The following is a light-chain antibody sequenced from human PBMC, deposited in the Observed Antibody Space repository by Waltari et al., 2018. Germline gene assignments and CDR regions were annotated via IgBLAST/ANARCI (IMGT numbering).Light chain of an antibody. CDR1: QSVGYY. V-gene: IGKV3-15*01. CDR3: QQYNNWPPRVT. Sequence: EIVMTQSPATLSVSPGERATLSCRASQSVGYYLAWYQQKPGQAPRLLIYAASTRATGIPARFSGSGSGTEFTLTITSLQSEDVALYYCQQYNNWPPRVTFGQGTKVEIK. J-gene: IGKJ1*01. CDR2: AAS.